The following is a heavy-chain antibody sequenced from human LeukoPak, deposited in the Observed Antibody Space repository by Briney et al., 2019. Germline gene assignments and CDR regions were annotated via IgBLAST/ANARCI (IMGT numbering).Heavy chain of an antibody. D-gene: IGHD1-26*01. V-gene: IGHV3-21*01. Sequence: GGSLRLSCAASGFTFSSYEMNWVRQAPGKGLEWVSSISSSSSYIYYADSVKGRFTISRDNAKNSLYLQMNSLRAEDTAVYYCARVGSVGAILIAFDIWGQGTMVTVSS. CDR3: ARVGSVGAILIAFDI. CDR1: GFTFSSYE. J-gene: IGHJ3*02. CDR2: ISSSSSYI.